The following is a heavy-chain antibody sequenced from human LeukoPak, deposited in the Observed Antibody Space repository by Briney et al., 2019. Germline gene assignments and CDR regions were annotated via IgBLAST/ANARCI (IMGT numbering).Heavy chain of an antibody. CDR1: GYTFTSYG. D-gene: IGHD2-2*01. CDR2: ISAYNGNT. J-gene: IGHJ3*02. CDR3: AMRGYCSSTSCYDAFDI. V-gene: IGHV1-18*01. Sequence: ASVKVSCKASGYTFTSYGISWVRQAPGQGLEWMGWISAYNGNTNYAQKLQGRVTMTTDTSTSTAYMELRSLRSDDTAVYYCAMRGYCSSTSCYDAFDIWGQGTMVTVSS.